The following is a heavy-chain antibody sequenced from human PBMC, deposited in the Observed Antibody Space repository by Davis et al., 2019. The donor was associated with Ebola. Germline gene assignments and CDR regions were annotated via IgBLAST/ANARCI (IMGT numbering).Heavy chain of an antibody. CDR3: ARNGGVTYYGMDV. J-gene: IGHJ6*02. V-gene: IGHV3-23*01. CDR2: ISGSGGST. Sequence: GESLKISCAASGFTFSSYAMSWVRQAPGKGLEWVSAISGSGGSTYYADSVKGRFTISRDNAKNSLYLQMNSLRAEDTAVYYCARNGGVTYYGMDVWGQGTTVTVSS. CDR1: GFTFSSYA. D-gene: IGHD4-11*01.